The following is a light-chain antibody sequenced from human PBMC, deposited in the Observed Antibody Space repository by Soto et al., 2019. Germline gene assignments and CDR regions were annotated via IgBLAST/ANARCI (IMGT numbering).Light chain of an antibody. J-gene: IGKJ1*01. CDR3: EQYNSYS. Sequence: DSQITQPPPTLSAVLGDRVTITCRASQSISNWLAWYQQKPGTAPKVLIYHASNLQSRVPSRLSGSGSGTELTLTISSLQPDDFATYYCEQYNSYSFGQGTKVENK. CDR2: HAS. V-gene: IGKV1-5*01. CDR1: QSISNW.